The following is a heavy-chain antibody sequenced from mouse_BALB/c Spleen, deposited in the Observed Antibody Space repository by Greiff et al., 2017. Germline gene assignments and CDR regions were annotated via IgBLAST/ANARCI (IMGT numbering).Heavy chain of an antibody. CDR3: TRRGFSWFAY. Sequence: VKLQESGAELVKPGASVKLSCKASGYTFTSYYMYWVKQRPGQGLEWIGEINPSNGGTNFNEKFKSKATLTVDKSSSTAYMQLSSLTSEDSAVYYCTRRGFSWFAYWGQGTLVTVSA. D-gene: IGHD3-1*01. CDR1: GYTFTSYY. CDR2: INPSNGGT. J-gene: IGHJ3*01. V-gene: IGHV1S81*02.